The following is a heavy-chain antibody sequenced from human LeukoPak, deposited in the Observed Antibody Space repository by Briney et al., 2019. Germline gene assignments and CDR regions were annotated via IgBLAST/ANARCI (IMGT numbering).Heavy chain of an antibody. CDR2: IYYTGST. D-gene: IGHD2-15*01. CDR3: CSYGLDAFDI. V-gene: IGHV4-28*01. Sequence: SETLSLTCAVSGYSISSGSWWGWIRQPPGKGLEWIAYIYYTGSTYYNLSLKSRVTMSVDTSKNQFSLRLSSVTAADTAVYYCCSYGLDAFDIWGQGTMVTVSS. CDR1: GYSISSGSW. J-gene: IGHJ3*02.